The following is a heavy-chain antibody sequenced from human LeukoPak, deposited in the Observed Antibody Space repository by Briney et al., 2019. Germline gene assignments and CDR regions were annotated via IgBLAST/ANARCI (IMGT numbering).Heavy chain of an antibody. V-gene: IGHV3-23*01. Sequence: GGSLRLSCAASGFTFSSYDMHWVRQATGKGLEWVSAISGRDENTYYADAVKGRFTISRDNSKNTLYLQMNNLRAEDTAIYYCAKTPYDFWGGYGPDWGQGTLVTVSS. CDR2: ISGRDENT. CDR3: AKTPYDFWGGYGPD. CDR1: GFTFSSYD. D-gene: IGHD3-3*01. J-gene: IGHJ4*02.